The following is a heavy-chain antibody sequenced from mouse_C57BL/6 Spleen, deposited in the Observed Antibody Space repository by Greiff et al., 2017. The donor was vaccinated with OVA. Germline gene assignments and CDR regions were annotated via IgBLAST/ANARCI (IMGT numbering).Heavy chain of an antibody. CDR3: ASPTVVAKDY. CDR2: IYPRSGNT. CDR1: GYTFTSYG. J-gene: IGHJ2*01. D-gene: IGHD1-1*01. V-gene: IGHV1-81*01. Sequence: VQLQESGAELARPGASVKLSCKASGYTFTSYGISWVKQRTGQGLEWIGEIYPRSGNTYYNEKFKGKATLTADKSSSTAYMELRSLTSEDSAVYFCASPTVVAKDYGGQGTTLTVSS.